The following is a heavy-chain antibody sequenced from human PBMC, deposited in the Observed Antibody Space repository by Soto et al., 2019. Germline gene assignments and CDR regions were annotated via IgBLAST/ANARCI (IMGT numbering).Heavy chain of an antibody. CDR2: IYYSGST. CDR1: GGSISSGDYY. V-gene: IGHV4-30-4*01. Sequence: PSETLSLTCTVSGGSISSGDYYWSWIRQPPGKGLEWIGYIYYSGSTYYNPSLKSRVTISVDTAKNQFSLKLSSVTAADTAVYYCAISERRRWLQFGIDYWGQGTLVTVSS. CDR3: AISERRRWLQFGIDY. J-gene: IGHJ4*02. D-gene: IGHD5-12*01.